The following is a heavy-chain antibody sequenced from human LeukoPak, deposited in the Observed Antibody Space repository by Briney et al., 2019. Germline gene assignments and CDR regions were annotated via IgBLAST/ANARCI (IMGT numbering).Heavy chain of an antibody. D-gene: IGHD3-10*01. CDR3: AREGEDSDDTNWFAP. CDR2: INPNSGDT. J-gene: IGHJ5*02. V-gene: IGHV1-2*02. Sequence: GASVKVSCKASGYTFTAYYMHWVRQAPGQGLEWMGWINPNSGDTNYAQKFQGRVTMTRDTSISTAYMELSSLRSDDMAVYYCAREGEDSDDTNWFAPWGQGTLVTVSS. CDR1: GYTFTAYY.